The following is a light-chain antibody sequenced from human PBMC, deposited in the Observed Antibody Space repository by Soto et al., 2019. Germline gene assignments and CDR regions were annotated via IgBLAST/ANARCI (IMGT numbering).Light chain of an antibody. J-gene: IGKJ5*01. V-gene: IGKV3-15*01. CDR2: GAS. Sequence: ETVLQQSPPPLSVSQLEIAPLSCRARQSVNSKLAWYQQKPGRAPRLLIYGASTRATGIPARFSGGGSGTDFTLTISSLQPEDFATYYCQQSYNIPRTIGQGTLLEIK. CDR3: QQSYNIPRT. CDR1: QSVNSK.